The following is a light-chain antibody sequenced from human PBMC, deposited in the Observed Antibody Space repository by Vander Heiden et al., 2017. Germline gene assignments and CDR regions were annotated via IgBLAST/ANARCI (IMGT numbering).Light chain of an antibody. J-gene: IGLJ3*02. V-gene: IGLV3-1*01. CDR2: QDN. CDR1: KMGEKS. CDR3: QAWDSRTAV. Sequence: SYEVTQPPSVSASPGHTATITCSGDKMGEKSVCWYQQKPGQSPILVIYQDNKRPSGIPDRFSGSNSGNTAALTISGTQALDEADYYCQAWDSRTAVFGGGTKLTVL.